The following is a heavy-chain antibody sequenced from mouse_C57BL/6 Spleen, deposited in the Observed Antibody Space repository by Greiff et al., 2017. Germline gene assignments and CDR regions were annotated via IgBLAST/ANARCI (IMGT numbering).Heavy chain of an antibody. D-gene: IGHD1-1*01. Sequence: QVHVKQSGAELVRPGTSVKMSCKASGYTFTNYWIGWAKQRPGHGLEWIGDIYPGGGYTNYNEKFKGKATLTADKSSSTAYMQFSSLTSEDSAIYYCARTVVAPGYFDVWGTGTTVTVSS. CDR2: IYPGGGYT. V-gene: IGHV1-63*01. J-gene: IGHJ1*03. CDR3: ARTVVAPGYFDV. CDR1: GYTFTNYW.